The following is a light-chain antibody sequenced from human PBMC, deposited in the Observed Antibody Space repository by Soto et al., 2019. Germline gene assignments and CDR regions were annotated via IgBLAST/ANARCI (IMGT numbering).Light chain of an antibody. CDR2: SAS. V-gene: IGKV1-9*01. CDR3: QQYYSVPWT. J-gene: IGKJ1*01. Sequence: DIQLTQSPSVLSASVGDTVTITCRASQALSNYLAWYQQKPGKAPDLLIYSASTLQSGVPSRFSGSGSGTDFTLTISCLQSEDFATYYCQQYYSVPWTFGQGIKVDI. CDR1: QALSNY.